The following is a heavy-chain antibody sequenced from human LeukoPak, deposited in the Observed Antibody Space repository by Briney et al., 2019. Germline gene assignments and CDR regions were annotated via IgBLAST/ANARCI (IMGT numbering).Heavy chain of an antibody. CDR2: IYPNSGDT. Sequence: ASVKVSCKVSGYTLTELSMHWVRQAPGEGLEWMGWIYPNSGDTKYAQKFQGRVTMTRDTSISTTYMELSRLRSDDTAVYYCARDFSQYTGYWGQGTLVTVSS. V-gene: IGHV1-2*02. J-gene: IGHJ4*02. CDR3: ARDFSQYTGY. CDR1: GYTLTELS. D-gene: IGHD2-2*02.